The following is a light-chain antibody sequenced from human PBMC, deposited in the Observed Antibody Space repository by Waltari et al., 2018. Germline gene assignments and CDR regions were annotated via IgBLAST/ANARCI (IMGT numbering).Light chain of an antibody. Sequence: QSVLTQPPSASGTPGQKVTISCSGTFSNIXNNAVNWYQQVPGMATKLLIYNNNSGVPWATARFSGTKFGTSASRASSGLQSGDEAIYYCAAWDDSLDAYVVFGGGTKVTVL. V-gene: IGLV1-44*01. CDR2: NNN. J-gene: IGLJ2*01. CDR3: AAWDDSLDAYVV. CDR1: FSNIXNNA.